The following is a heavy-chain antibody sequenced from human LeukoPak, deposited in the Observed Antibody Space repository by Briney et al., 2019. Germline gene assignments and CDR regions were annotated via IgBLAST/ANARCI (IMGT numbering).Heavy chain of an antibody. V-gene: IGHV3-21*04. J-gene: IGHJ4*02. Sequence: GGSLRLSCAASGFTVSNNFMNWARQAPGKGLEWVSSISYTGTYIYYADSVKGRFTISRDNAQNSLYLQMNSLRAEDTAIYYCVRDRGTYRPIDYWGQGTLVTVSS. D-gene: IGHD1-26*01. CDR2: ISYTGTYI. CDR3: VRDRGTYRPIDY. CDR1: GFTVSNNF.